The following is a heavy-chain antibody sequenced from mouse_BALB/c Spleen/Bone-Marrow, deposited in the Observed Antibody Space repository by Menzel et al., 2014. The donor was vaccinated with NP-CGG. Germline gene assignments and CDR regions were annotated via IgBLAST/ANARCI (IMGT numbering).Heavy chain of an antibody. V-gene: IGHV14-4*02. CDR2: IDPENGDT. D-gene: IGHD1-1*02. J-gene: IGHJ4*01. CDR1: GFNIKDSY. Sequence: VQLKESGAELVRSGASVKLSCTGSGFNIKDSYIHWVKQRPGQGLEWIGWIDPENGDTEYAPKFQGKATMTADTSSNTAYLQLSSLTSEDTAVYYCAPCGISWWEYWGQGTPVTVSS. CDR3: APCGISWWEY.